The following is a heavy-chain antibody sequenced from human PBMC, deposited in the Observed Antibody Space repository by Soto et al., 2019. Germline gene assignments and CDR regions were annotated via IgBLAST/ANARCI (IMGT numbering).Heavy chain of an antibody. CDR1: GFTFSDYY. Sequence: QVQLVESGGGLVKPGVSLRLSCAASGFTFSDYYMSWIRQAPGKGLEWVSYISSSGSTIYYADSVKGRFTISRDNAXTXLXXQMNSLRAEDTAVYYCARQVVVVVAATPAAGWFDPWGQGTLVTVSS. D-gene: IGHD2-15*01. CDR2: ISSSGSTI. V-gene: IGHV3-11*01. CDR3: ARQVVVVVAATPAAGWFDP. J-gene: IGHJ5*02.